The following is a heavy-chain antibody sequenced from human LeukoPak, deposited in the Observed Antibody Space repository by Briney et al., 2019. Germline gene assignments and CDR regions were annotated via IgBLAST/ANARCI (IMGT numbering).Heavy chain of an antibody. CDR2: ISGGGGST. CDR3: AKSYSGYDSNWFDP. D-gene: IGHD5-12*01. CDR1: GFTFSSYA. Sequence: PGGSLRLSCAASGFTFSSYAMSWVRQAPGKGLEWVSAISGGGGSTYYADSVKGRFTISRDNSKNTLYLQMNSLRAEDTAVYYCAKSYSGYDSNWFDPWGQGTLVTVSS. V-gene: IGHV3-23*01. J-gene: IGHJ5*02.